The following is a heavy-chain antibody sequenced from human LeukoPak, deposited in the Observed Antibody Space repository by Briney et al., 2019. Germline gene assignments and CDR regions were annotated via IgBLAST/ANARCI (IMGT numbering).Heavy chain of an antibody. CDR2: IGGRGGST. CDR1: GFRFSDFT. J-gene: IGHJ4*02. V-gene: IGHV3-23*01. Sequence: GGSLRLSCAASGFRFSDFTMTWVRQAPGKGPEWVSAIGGRGGSTYYADSVGGRFTISRDNSKNTLYLQMNSLRAEDTAVYYCAKDLSGWYMDYFDYWGQGTLVTVSS. CDR3: AKDLSGWYMDYFDY. D-gene: IGHD6-19*01.